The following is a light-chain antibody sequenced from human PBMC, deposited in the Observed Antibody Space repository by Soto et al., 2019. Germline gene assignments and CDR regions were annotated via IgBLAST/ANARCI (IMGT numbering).Light chain of an antibody. CDR3: QQRSNWPPSIT. Sequence: EFVWTQSPATLSFSPGERATVSCRAIQSVTTFLAWYQQKPGQAPRLLIYDASDRAPGIPARLSGSGSATDFTLTINNLEPEDFAVYYCQQRSNWPPSITFGQGTRLEIK. CDR2: DAS. V-gene: IGKV3-11*01. CDR1: QSVTTF. J-gene: IGKJ5*01.